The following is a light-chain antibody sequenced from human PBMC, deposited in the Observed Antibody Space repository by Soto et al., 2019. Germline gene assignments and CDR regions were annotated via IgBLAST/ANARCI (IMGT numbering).Light chain of an antibody. CDR3: QLFGRSPPMYT. CDR2: GAS. J-gene: IGKJ2*01. CDR1: QSVNSRY. V-gene: IGKV3-20*01. Sequence: EIVLTQSPGTLSLSPGERATLACRAIQSVNSRYLAWYQQKPGQAPRLLIFGASSRATGIPDRFSGSESGTDFTLTISRLEPEDFAVYYCQLFGRSPPMYTFGQGTKLEIQ.